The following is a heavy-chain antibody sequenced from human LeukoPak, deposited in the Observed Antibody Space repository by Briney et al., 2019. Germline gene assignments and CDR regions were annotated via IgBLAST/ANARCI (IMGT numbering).Heavy chain of an antibody. Sequence: PSETLSLTCTVSGGSISTHYWSRIRQPPGKGLDWIGYIHYTGNTNYNPSLKSRVTISVDTSKNQISLKLRSVTAADTAVYYCARGGNLFDYWGQGTLVTVSS. CDR3: ARGGNLFDY. V-gene: IGHV4-59*11. CDR2: IHYTGNT. CDR1: GGSISTHY. J-gene: IGHJ4*02. D-gene: IGHD4-23*01.